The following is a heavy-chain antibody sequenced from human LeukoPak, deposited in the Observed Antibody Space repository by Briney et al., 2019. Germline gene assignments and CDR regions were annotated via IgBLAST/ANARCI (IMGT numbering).Heavy chain of an antibody. CDR3: ALSSGYYRPFDY. V-gene: IGHV1-46*03. CDR1: GYTFTSYY. Sequence: ASVKVSCKGSGYTFTSYYMHWVRQAPGQGLEWMGIINPSGGSTSYAQKFQGRVTMTRDTSTSTVYMELSSLRSEDTAVYYCALSSGYYRPFDYWGQGTLVTVSS. J-gene: IGHJ4*02. CDR2: INPSGGST. D-gene: IGHD3-22*01.